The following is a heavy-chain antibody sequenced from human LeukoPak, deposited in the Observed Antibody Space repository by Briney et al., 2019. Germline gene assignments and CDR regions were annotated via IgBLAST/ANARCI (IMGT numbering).Heavy chain of an antibody. J-gene: IGHJ6*02. CDR2: ISGSGDST. Sequence: GGSLRLSCAASGFMFSGYAVNWVRQAPGKGLEWVSGISGSGDSTYYADSVKGRFTIARDNSKNTLYLQMNSLRAEDTAVYYCAKDRWKVDSGSYSYYYGMDAWGQGTTVTVSS. V-gene: IGHV3-23*01. CDR3: AKDRWKVDSGSYSYYYGMDA. D-gene: IGHD1-26*01. CDR1: GFMFSGYA.